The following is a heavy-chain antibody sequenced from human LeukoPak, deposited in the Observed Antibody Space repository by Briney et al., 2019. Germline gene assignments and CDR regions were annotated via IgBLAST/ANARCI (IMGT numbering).Heavy chain of an antibody. D-gene: IGHD5-18*01. CDR3: ARKDRLGYSYGQGPFDF. V-gene: IGHV3-7*01. Sequence: PGGSLRLSCAASGFTFTNYWMSWVRQAPGKGLELVANIKQDRSEKYYVDSVKGRFTISRDNAKSSLYLQMNSLRAEDTAVYYCARKDRLGYSYGQGPFDFWGQGTLVTVSS. CDR1: GFTFTNYW. CDR2: IKQDRSEK. J-gene: IGHJ4*02.